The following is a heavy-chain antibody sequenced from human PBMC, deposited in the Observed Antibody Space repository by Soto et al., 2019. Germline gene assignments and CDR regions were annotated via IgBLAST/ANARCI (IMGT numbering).Heavy chain of an antibody. D-gene: IGHD3-3*01. CDR3: ARSSVEWSYFDY. J-gene: IGHJ4*02. CDR2: ISSRSSYI. V-gene: IGHV3-21*01. Sequence: LSFAASGFTFSSYSMNRGRQAPGKGLEWVSSISSRSSYIYYADSVKGRFTISRDNAKNSLYLQMNSLRAEDTAVYYCARSSVEWSYFDYWGQGTLVTVSS. CDR1: GFTFSSYS.